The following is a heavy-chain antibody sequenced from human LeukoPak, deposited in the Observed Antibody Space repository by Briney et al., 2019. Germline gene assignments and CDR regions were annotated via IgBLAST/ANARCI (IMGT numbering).Heavy chain of an antibody. CDR2: ISSSSSYI. Sequence: GGSLRLSCAASGFTFSSHSMNWVRQAPGKGLEWVSSISSSSSYIYYADSVKGRFTISRDNAKNSLYLQMNSLRAEDTAVYYCARDPYCGGDCYTGCFDPWGQGTLVTVSS. CDR3: ARDPYCGGDCYTGCFDP. J-gene: IGHJ5*02. CDR1: GFTFSSHS. D-gene: IGHD2-21*02. V-gene: IGHV3-21*01.